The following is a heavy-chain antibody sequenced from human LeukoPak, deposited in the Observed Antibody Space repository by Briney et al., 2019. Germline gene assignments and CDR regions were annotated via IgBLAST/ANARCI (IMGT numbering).Heavy chain of an antibody. CDR1: GYSFTMYW. CDR2: IYPGDSDT. D-gene: IGHD1/OR15-1a*01. Sequence: GESLKISCKGSGYSFTMYWIGWVRQMPGKGLEWMAIIYPGDSDTGYSPSFQGQVTISADKSISTAYLQWSSLKASDTAMYYCARSRTSYFYYNMDVWGQGTTVTVSS. V-gene: IGHV5-51*01. J-gene: IGHJ6*02. CDR3: ARSRTSYFYYNMDV.